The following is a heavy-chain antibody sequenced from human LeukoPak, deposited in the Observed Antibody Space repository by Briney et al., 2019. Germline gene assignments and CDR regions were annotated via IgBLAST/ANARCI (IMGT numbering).Heavy chain of an antibody. CDR3: AKDGCSGGSCHDAFDI. CDR1: GFTFSSYA. Sequence: HPGGSLRLSCAASGFTFSSYAMHWVRQAPGKGLEWVAVISYDGSNKYYADSVKGRFTISRDNSKNTLYLQMNSLRAEDTAVYYCAKDGCSGGSCHDAFDIWGQGTMVTVSS. J-gene: IGHJ3*02. CDR2: ISYDGSNK. D-gene: IGHD2-15*01. V-gene: IGHV3-30-3*01.